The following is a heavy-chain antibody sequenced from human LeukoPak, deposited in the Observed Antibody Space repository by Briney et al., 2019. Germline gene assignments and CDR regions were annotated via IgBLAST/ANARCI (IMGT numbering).Heavy chain of an antibody. V-gene: IGHV1-18*01. CDR1: GYTFTSYG. J-gene: IGHJ3*02. Sequence: GASVKVSXKASGYTFTSYGISWVRQAPGQGLEWMGWISAYNGNTNYAQKLQGRVTMTTDTSTSTAYMGLRSLRSDDTAVYYCARDSAYDYVWGSYRMDDAFDIWGQGTMVTVSS. D-gene: IGHD3-16*02. CDR2: ISAYNGNT. CDR3: ARDSAYDYVWGSYRMDDAFDI.